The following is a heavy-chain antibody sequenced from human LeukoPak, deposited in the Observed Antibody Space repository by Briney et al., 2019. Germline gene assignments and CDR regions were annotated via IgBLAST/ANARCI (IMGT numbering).Heavy chain of an antibody. D-gene: IGHD3-10*01. J-gene: IGHJ3*02. V-gene: IGHV3-48*04. CDR3: ARDYGRYDI. CDR2: ISSSGSSI. Sequence: PGRSLRLSCAASGFTFSSYAMNWVHQAPGKGLEWVSFISSSGSSIYYADSVKGRFTISRDNAKNSLYLQMNSLRAEDTAVYYCARDYGRYDIWGQGTRVTVSS. CDR1: GFTFSSYA.